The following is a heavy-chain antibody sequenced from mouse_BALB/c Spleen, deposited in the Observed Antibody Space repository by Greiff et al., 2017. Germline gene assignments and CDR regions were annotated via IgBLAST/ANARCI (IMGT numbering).Heavy chain of an antibody. D-gene: IGHD2-3*01. Sequence: DVKLVESGPSLVKPSQTLSLTCSVTGDSITSGYWNWIRKFPGNKLEYMGYISYSGSTYYNPSLKSRISITRDTSKNQYYLQLNSVTTEDTATYYCARSSYDGYYVGYFDVWGAGTTVTVSS. J-gene: IGHJ1*01. V-gene: IGHV3-8*02. CDR2: ISYSGST. CDR1: GDSITSGY. CDR3: ARSSYDGYYVGYFDV.